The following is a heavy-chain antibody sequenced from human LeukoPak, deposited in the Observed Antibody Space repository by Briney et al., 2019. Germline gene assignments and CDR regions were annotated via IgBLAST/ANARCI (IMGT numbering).Heavy chain of an antibody. Sequence: PGGSLRLSCAASGFIFSGYGMHWVRQAPGKGLEWVAVTIDDGDNRYYVDSVKGRFTISRDNSKSTLYLQMNSLRVDDTAVYYCAKEVGGYDKDALDMWGQGTRVTVSS. D-gene: IGHD5-12*01. CDR1: GFIFSGYG. CDR3: AKEVGGYDKDALDM. V-gene: IGHV3-30*18. J-gene: IGHJ3*02. CDR2: TIDDGDNR.